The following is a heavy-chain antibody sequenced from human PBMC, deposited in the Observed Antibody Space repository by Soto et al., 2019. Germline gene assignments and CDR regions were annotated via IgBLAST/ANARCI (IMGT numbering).Heavy chain of an antibody. V-gene: IGHV3-30-3*01. CDR2: ISYDGSNK. CDR1: GFTFSSYA. CDR3: AREGTYSGSYYGMDV. J-gene: IGHJ6*01. Sequence: QVQLVESGGGVAQPGRSLRLSCAASGFTFSSYAMHWVRQAPGKGLEWVAVISYDGSNKYYADSVKGRFTNSRDNSKNTLYLQMNSLRAEETAVYYCAREGTYSGSYYGMDVWGQGTTVTVSS. D-gene: IGHD1-26*01.